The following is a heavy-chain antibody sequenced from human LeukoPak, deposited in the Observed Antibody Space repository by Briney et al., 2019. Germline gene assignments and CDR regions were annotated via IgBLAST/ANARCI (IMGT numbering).Heavy chain of an antibody. D-gene: IGHD4-23*01. J-gene: IGHJ4*02. CDR1: GGSINSYY. Sequence: SETLSLTCTVSGGSINSYYWSWIRQPAGKGLEWIGRIYSSGSTNYNPSLKSRVSMSVDTSKNQFSLRLTSVTAADTAVYYCARGGKATVVTMWGQGILVTVSS. CDR2: IYSSGST. CDR3: ARGGKATVVTM. V-gene: IGHV4-4*07.